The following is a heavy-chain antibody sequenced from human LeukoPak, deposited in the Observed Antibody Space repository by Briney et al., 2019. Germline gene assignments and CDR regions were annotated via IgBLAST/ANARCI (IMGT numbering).Heavy chain of an antibody. CDR3: ARELAA. J-gene: IGHJ4*02. CDR1: GFAFSSYS. Sequence: PGGSLRLSCEAAGFAFSSYSMHWVRQAPGKGLEWVAAIWPDGSNKYYANSVKGRFTISRDNSENTLYLQMNSLRGDDTAIYYCARELAAWGQGTLVTVSS. V-gene: IGHV3-33*01. CDR2: IWPDGSNK. D-gene: IGHD6-13*01.